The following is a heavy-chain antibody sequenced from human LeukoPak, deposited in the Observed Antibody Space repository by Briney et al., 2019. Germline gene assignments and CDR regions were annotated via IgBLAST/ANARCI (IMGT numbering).Heavy chain of an antibody. CDR1: GFTFSTYA. J-gene: IGHJ4*02. CDR3: VKDVVATIYASYGYNDY. V-gene: IGHV3-64D*06. CDR2: ISSNGGST. D-gene: IGHD5-18*01. Sequence: GGSLRLSCSASGFTFSTYAMHWVRQAPGKGLEYVSAISSNGGSTYYADSVKGRFTISRDNSKNTLYLQMSSLKTEDTAVYYCVKDVVATIYASYGYNDYWGQGTLVTVSS.